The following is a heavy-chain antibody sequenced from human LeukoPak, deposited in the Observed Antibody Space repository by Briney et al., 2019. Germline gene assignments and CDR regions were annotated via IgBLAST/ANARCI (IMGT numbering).Heavy chain of an antibody. J-gene: IGHJ4*02. D-gene: IGHD2-21*01. V-gene: IGHV1-2*02. Sequence: ASVKVSCKASGYTSTDYSMHWVRQAPGQGPEWLGWIIPKNGGTNYAQKFQGRVTMTRDTSVTTAYMELSRLTSDDTSIYYCAKVKDGGGSRFDYWGQGTPVTVSS. CDR3: AKVKDGGGSRFDY. CDR1: GYTSTDYS. CDR2: IIPKNGGT.